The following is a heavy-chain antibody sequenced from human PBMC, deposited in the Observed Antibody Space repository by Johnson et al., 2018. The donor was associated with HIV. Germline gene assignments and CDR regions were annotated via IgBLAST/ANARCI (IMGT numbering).Heavy chain of an antibody. CDR1: GFTFSSYW. J-gene: IGHJ3*02. CDR2: IKQDGSEK. CDR3: ATFGGGSFHAFDI. Sequence: VQLVESGGGLVQPGGSPRLSCAASGFTFSSYWMGWVRQAPGKGLEWVANIKQDGSEKYYVDSLKGRFTISRDNAKNSLYLQMNSLRAEDTAVYYCATFGGGSFHAFDIWGQGTMVTVSS. V-gene: IGHV3-7*05. D-gene: IGHD1-26*01.